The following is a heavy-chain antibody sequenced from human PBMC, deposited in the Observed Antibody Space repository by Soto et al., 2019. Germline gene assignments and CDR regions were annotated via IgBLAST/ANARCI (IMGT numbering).Heavy chain of an antibody. Sequence: PGGSLRLSCAASGFTFSDYYMSWIRQAPGKGLEWVSYISSSGSTIYYADSVKGRFTISRDNAKNSLYLQMNSLRAEDTAVYYCARDLRLTVKASMDVWGQGSTVTVSS. CDR1: GFTFSDYY. V-gene: IGHV3-11*01. D-gene: IGHD4-4*01. CDR3: ARDLRLTVKASMDV. CDR2: ISSSGSTI. J-gene: IGHJ6*02.